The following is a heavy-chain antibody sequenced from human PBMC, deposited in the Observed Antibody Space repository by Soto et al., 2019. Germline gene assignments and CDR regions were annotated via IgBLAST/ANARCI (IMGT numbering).Heavy chain of an antibody. CDR2: IIPIFGTA. CDR3: ASSINCTNGVCYTRIWLLFLDDYHYGRDV. V-gene: IGHV1-69*13. Sequence: SSVKVSCKASGGTFSSYAISWVRQAPGQGLEWMGGIIPIFGTANYAQKFQGRVTITADESTSTAYLELSSLRSEDTAVYYCASSINCTNGVCYTRIWLLFLDDYHYGRDVCGQGSTGTVSS. D-gene: IGHD2-8*01. CDR1: GGTFSSYA. J-gene: IGHJ6*02.